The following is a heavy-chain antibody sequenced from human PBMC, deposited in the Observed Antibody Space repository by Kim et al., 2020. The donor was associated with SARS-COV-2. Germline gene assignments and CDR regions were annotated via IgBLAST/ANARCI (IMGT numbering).Heavy chain of an antibody. CDR2: IYYSGST. D-gene: IGHD6-13*01. V-gene: IGHV4-30-4*01. CDR3: ARGGYSSSYLAGDY. Sequence: SETLSLTCTVSGGSISSGDYYWSWIRQPPGKGLEWIGYIYYSGSTYYNPSLKSRVTISVDTSKNQFSLKLSSVTAADTAVYYCARGGYSSSYLAGDYWGQGTLVTVSS. J-gene: IGHJ4*02. CDR1: GGSISSGDYY.